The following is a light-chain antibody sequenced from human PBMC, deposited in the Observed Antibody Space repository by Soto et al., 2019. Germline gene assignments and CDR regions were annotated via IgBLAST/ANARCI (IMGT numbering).Light chain of an antibody. Sequence: DIQMTQSPSSLSASVGDSVTITCRASQSINTYLNWYQQKPGRAPKLLMYAASSLQSWVPSRFSGSGSGTDFTLTISNLQPEDFATYYCQQSFSTPRTFGQGTKVDIK. V-gene: IGKV1-39*01. CDR3: QQSFSTPRT. CDR1: QSINTY. CDR2: AAS. J-gene: IGKJ1*01.